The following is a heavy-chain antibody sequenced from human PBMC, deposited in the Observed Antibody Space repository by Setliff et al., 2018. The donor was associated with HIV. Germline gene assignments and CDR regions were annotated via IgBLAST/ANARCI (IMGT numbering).Heavy chain of an antibody. Sequence: VASVKVSCKASGYTFTSYAMHWVRQAPGQRLEWMGWINAGNGNTKYSQKFQGRVTITRDTSASTAYMELSSLRSEDTAVYYCARGSGYYYDSSGYYFGYWGQGTLVTVSS. J-gene: IGHJ4*02. CDR3: ARGSGYYYDSSGYYFGY. V-gene: IGHV1-3*01. D-gene: IGHD3-22*01. CDR1: GYTFTSYA. CDR2: INAGNGNT.